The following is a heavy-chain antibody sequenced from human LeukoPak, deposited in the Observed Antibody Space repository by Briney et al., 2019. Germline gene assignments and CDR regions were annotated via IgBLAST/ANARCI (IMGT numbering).Heavy chain of an antibody. CDR2: TYYRSKWYN. CDR1: GDSVSSNSAA. J-gene: IGHJ5*02. CDR3: ARDRSYDFWSGYYHNWFDP. V-gene: IGHV6-1*01. D-gene: IGHD3-3*01. Sequence: SQTLSLTCAISGDSVSSNSAAWNWIRQSPSRGLEWLGRTYYRSKWYNDYAVSVKSRITINPDTSKNQFSLQLNSVTPEDTAVYYCARDRSYDFWSGYYHNWFDPWGQGTLVTVSS.